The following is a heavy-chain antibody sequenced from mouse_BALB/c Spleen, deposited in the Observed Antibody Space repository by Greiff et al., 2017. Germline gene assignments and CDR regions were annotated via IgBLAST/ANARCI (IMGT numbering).Heavy chain of an antibody. CDR1: GYTFTSYT. Sequence: QVQLQQSGAELARPGASVKMSCKASGYTFTSYTMHWVKQRPGQGLEWNGYINPSSGYTNYNQKFKDKATLTADKSSSTAYMQLSSLTSEDSAVYYCAREGLLRYYAMDYWGQGTSVTVSS. CDR3: AREGLLRYYAMDY. J-gene: IGHJ4*01. CDR2: INPSSGYT. V-gene: IGHV1-4*01. D-gene: IGHD2-3*01.